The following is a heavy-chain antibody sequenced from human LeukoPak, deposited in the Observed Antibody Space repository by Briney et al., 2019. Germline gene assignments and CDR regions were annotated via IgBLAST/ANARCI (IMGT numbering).Heavy chain of an antibody. V-gene: IGHV4-59*11. D-gene: IGHD6-13*01. CDR1: GDSISMHY. J-gene: IGHJ6*03. Sequence: SETLSLTCSVSGDSISMHYWSWIRQPPGKGLEWIGYIDHTGSTNYNPSLNGRVTISRDTSKNHFSLELSSVTAADTAVYFCARGRVSSSSWSSTYYYYFYMDVWGKGTTVTVSS. CDR3: ARGRVSSSSWSSTYYYYFYMDV. CDR2: IDHTGST.